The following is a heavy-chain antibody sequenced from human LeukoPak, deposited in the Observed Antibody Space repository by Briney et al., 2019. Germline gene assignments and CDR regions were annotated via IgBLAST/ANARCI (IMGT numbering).Heavy chain of an antibody. CDR1: GGTFSSYA. V-gene: IGHV1-69*13. Sequence: ASVKVSCKASGGTFSSYAISWVRQAPGQGLEWMGGIIPIFGTANYAQKFQGRVTITADESTSTAYMELRSLRSDDTAVYYCARVCYYDSSGYHNWFDPWGQGTLVTVSS. J-gene: IGHJ5*02. CDR2: IIPIFGTA. D-gene: IGHD3-22*01. CDR3: ARVCYYDSSGYHNWFDP.